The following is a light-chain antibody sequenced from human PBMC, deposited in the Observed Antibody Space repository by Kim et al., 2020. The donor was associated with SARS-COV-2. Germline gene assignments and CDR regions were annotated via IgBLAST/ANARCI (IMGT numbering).Light chain of an antibody. CDR3: KSRDSSGNHLV. Sequence: ALGQTVRITCQGDSLRTYSASWYQQKPGQAPVLVINAKTNRPSGIPDRFSGSTSGNTVSLTITGAQAEDEADYYCKSRDSSGNHLVFGGGTKLTVL. V-gene: IGLV3-19*01. J-gene: IGLJ3*02. CDR1: SLRTYS. CDR2: AKT.